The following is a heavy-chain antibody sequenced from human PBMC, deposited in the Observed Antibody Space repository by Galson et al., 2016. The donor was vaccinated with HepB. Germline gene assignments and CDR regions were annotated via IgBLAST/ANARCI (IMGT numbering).Heavy chain of an antibody. CDR3: ARGYSGYGFDS. CDR1: AGSISSGGYY. D-gene: IGHD5-12*01. V-gene: IGHV4-31*03. CDR2: IYYSGIT. Sequence: LSLTCTVSAGSISSGGYYWSWIRQQPGKGLEWIAYIYYSGITHHDPSLKSRVSISVDTSKNQFSLKLSSVTAADTAVYYFARGYSGYGFDSWGQGTLVTVSS. J-gene: IGHJ4*02.